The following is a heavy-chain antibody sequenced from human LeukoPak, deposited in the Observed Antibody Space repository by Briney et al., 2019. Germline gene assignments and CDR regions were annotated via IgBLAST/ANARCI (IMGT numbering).Heavy chain of an antibody. V-gene: IGHV4-4*07. J-gene: IGHJ6*02. CDR3: ASGTYSGSYYYYGMDV. D-gene: IGHD1-26*01. CDR2: IYTSGST. CDR1: GDSISSYY. Sequence: SETLSLTCTVSGDSISSYYWGWIRQPAGKGLEWIGRIYTSGSTNYNPSLKSRVTMSVDTSKNQFSLKLSSVTAADTAVYYCASGTYSGSYYYYGMDVWGQGTTVTVSS.